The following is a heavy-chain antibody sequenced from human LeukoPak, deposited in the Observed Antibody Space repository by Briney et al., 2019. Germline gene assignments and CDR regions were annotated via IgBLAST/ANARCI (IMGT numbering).Heavy chain of an antibody. Sequence: PSETLSLTCAVYGGSFSGYYWSWIRQPPGKGLEWIGEINHSGSTNYNPSLKSRVTISVDTSKNQFSLKLSSVTAADTAVYYCVREYGGNRGDAFDIWGQGTMVTVSS. J-gene: IGHJ3*02. CDR1: GGSFSGYY. D-gene: IGHD4/OR15-4a*01. CDR3: VREYGGNRGDAFDI. V-gene: IGHV4-34*01. CDR2: INHSGST.